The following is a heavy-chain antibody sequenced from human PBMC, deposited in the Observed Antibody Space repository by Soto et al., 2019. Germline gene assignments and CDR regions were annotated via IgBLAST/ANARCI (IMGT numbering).Heavy chain of an antibody. CDR2: IIPIIGII. D-gene: IGHD3-22*01. J-gene: IGHJ5*02. V-gene: IGHV1-69*04. CDR1: GGTFSTYT. CDR3: AGDPDSHYNDGHASSYP. Sequence: SVKVSCKASGGTFSTYTITWVRQAPGQGLEWMGRIIPIIGIINYAQKFQGRVTITADKFTGTAYMELTRLRSDDTAVYYCAGDPDSHYNDGHASSYPWGQGTLVTVSS.